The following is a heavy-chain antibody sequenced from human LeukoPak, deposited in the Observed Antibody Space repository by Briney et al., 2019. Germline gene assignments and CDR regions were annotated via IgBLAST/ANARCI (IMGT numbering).Heavy chain of an antibody. J-gene: IGHJ4*02. CDR2: INLSGST. V-gene: IGHV4-34*01. CDR1: VGSFSGYY. D-gene: IGHD3-10*01. Sequence: PSETLSLTCAVYVGSFSGYYWSWIRQPPGKGLEWIGEINLSGSTNYNSSLKSRVTISVDTSKNQFSLKLSSVTAADTAVYYCARASGHYGSGSPFDYWGQGTLVTVSS. CDR3: ARASGHYGSGSPFDY.